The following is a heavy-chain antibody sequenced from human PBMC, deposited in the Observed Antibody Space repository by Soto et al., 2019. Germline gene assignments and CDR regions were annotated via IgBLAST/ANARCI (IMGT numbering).Heavy chain of an antibody. V-gene: IGHV1-69*04. CDR3: AREGAGYYYGSGSYVAAFDI. D-gene: IGHD3-10*01. Sequence: SVKVSCKASGGTFSSYTISWVRQAPGQGLEWMGRIIPILGIANYAQKFQGRVTITADKSTSTAYMELSSLRSEDTAVYYCAREGAGYYYGSGSYVAAFDIWGQGTMVTVSS. CDR2: IIPILGIA. CDR1: GGTFSSYT. J-gene: IGHJ3*02.